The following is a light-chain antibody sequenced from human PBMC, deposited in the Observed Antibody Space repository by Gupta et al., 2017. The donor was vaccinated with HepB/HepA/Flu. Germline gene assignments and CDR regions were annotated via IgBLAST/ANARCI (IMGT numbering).Light chain of an antibody. CDR3: QQYNIWPRT. Sequence: VMTQSPATLSVSPGERATLSCRASQSVSTNLAWYQQIPGQAPRLLIYGASTRATGIPARFSGSGSGTDFTLTISSLQSEDFAIYYCQQYNIWPRTFGQGTKLDIK. CDR1: QSVSTN. CDR2: GAS. J-gene: IGKJ2*02. V-gene: IGKV3-15*01.